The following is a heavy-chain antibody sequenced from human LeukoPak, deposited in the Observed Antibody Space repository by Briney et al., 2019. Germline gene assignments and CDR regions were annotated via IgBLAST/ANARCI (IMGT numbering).Heavy chain of an antibody. CDR3: ARVSRYGYGFGYAFDI. CDR2: ISAYNGNT. J-gene: IGHJ3*02. CDR1: GYTFTSYG. D-gene: IGHD5-18*01. V-gene: IGHV1-18*01. Sequence: ASVKVSCKASGYTFTSYGISWVRQAPGQGLEWMGWISAYNGNTNYAQKLQGRVTMTKDTPTSTAYMELRSLRSDDTAVYYCARVSRYGYGFGYAFDIWGQGTMVTVSS.